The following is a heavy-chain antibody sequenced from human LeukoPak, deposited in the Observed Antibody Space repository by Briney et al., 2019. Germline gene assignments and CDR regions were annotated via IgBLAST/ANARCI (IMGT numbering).Heavy chain of an antibody. CDR3: ARDRTYYDTLTGYHYDAFDI. J-gene: IGHJ3*02. CDR1: GFTFSDYW. Sequence: PGGSLRLSCAASGFTFSDYWMHWVRQAPGKGLVWASRINTDASDIGYADSVKGRFTISRDNAKNTLYLQMNSLRAEDTAVYYCARDRTYYDTLTGYHYDAFDIWGQGTMVTVSS. V-gene: IGHV3-74*01. D-gene: IGHD3-9*01. CDR2: INTDASDI.